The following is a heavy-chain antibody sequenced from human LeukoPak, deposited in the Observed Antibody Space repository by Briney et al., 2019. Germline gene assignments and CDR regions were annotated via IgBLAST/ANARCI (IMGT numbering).Heavy chain of an antibody. CDR3: ARVWSLWFGAGENWFDP. V-gene: IGHV4-38-2*02. CDR2: IYHSGST. Sequence: SETLSLTCTVSGYSISSGYYWGWIRQPPGKGLEWIGSIYHSGSTNYNPSLKSRVTISVDKPKNQFSLKLSSVTAADTAVYYCARVWSLWFGAGENWFDPWGQGTLVTVSS. CDR1: GYSISSGYY. J-gene: IGHJ5*02. D-gene: IGHD3-10*01.